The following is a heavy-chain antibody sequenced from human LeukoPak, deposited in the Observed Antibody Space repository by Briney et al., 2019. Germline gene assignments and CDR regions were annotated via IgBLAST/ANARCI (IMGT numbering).Heavy chain of an antibody. CDR3: AGRVDDFWSGSYGMDV. CDR1: GGSISSNY. J-gene: IGHJ6*02. D-gene: IGHD3-3*01. CDR2: IYTSGST. V-gene: IGHV4-4*07. Sequence: SETLSLTCTVSGGSISSNYWSWIRQPAGKGLEWIGRIYTSGSTNYNPSLKSRVTMSVDTSKNQFSLKLSSVTAADTAVYYCAGRVDDFWSGSYGMDVWGQGTTVTVSS.